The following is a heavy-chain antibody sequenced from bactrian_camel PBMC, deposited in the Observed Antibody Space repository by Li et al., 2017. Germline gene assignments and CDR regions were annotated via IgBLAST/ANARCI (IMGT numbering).Heavy chain of an antibody. CDR1: GASYQRVC. V-gene: IGHV3-2*01. J-gene: IGHJ4*01. CDR2: IYSRTTNT. D-gene: IGHD6*01. CDR3: ASAAYNSNWSRLEKRYYTY. Sequence: VQLVESGGGSVQAGGSLRLSCASSGASYQRVCMAWFRQAPGKEREGVAIIYSRTTNTNYADSVKGRFTISQDNDRNTLHLQMNSLKPEDSAKYYCASAAYNSNWSRLEKRYYTYWGQGTQVTVS.